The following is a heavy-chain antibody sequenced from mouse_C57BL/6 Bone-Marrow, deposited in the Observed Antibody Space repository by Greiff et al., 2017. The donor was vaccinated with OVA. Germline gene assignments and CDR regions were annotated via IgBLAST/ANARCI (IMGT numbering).Heavy chain of an antibody. CDR1: GYTFTSYW. CDR3: ANTPSPYYAMDY. Sequence: QVQLQQSGAELVKPGASVKMSCKASGYTFTSYWITWVKQRPGQGLEWIGDIYPGSGSTNYNEKFKSKATLTVDTSSSTAYMQRSSLTSEDSSVYYCANTPSPYYAMDYWGQGTSVTVSS. V-gene: IGHV1-55*01. CDR2: IYPGSGST. J-gene: IGHJ4*01.